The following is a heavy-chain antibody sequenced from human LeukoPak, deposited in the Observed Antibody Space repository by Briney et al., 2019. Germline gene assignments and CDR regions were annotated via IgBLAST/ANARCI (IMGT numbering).Heavy chain of an antibody. Sequence: GGSLRLSCAASGFTFSNSWMAWVRQAPGKGLEWVANIKQDGSTKHYAESLKGRFTISRDNPKSSVYVQMNSLRADDTAVYYCARDTDGSLHYWGQGILVTVAS. D-gene: IGHD1-26*01. CDR2: IKQDGSTK. J-gene: IGHJ4*02. V-gene: IGHV3-7*01. CDR1: GFTFSNSW. CDR3: ARDTDGSLHY.